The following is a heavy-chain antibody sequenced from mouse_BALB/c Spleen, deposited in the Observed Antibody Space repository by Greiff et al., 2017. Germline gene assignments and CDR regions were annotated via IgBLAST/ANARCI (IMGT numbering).Heavy chain of an antibody. V-gene: IGHV5-6-5*01. J-gene: IGHJ4*01. CDR3: ARVDDDPEKISYAMDY. D-gene: IGHD2-3*01. CDR1: GFTFSSYA. CDR2: ISSGGST. Sequence: EVKLVESGGGLVKPGGSLKLSCAASGFTFSSYAMTWVRQTPEKGLEWVASISSGGSTYYPDSVKGRFTISRDNTRNILYMQMSSLRTEDTAMYYCARVDDDPEKISYAMDYWGQGTTVTVSA.